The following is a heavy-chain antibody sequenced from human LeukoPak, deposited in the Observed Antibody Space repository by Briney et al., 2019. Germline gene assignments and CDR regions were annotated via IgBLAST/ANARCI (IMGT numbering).Heavy chain of an antibody. CDR2: IIPIFGTA. D-gene: IGHD5-24*01. J-gene: IGHJ4*02. V-gene: IGHV1-69*13. CDR3: ARRRTRDGYNLYPTSYFDY. Sequence: ASVKVSCKASGGTFSSYAISWVRQAPGQGLEWMGGIIPIFGTANYAQKFRGRVTITADESTNTAYMELSSLRSEDTAVYYCARRRTRDGYNLYPTSYFDYWGQGTLVTVSS. CDR1: GGTFSSYA.